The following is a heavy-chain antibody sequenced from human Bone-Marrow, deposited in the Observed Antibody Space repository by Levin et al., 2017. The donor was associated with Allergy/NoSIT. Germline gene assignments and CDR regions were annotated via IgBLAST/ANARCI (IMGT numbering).Heavy chain of an antibody. CDR3: ARDPPYSSSCLNY. CDR2: INPNRGGT. CDR1: GYTFTDYY. D-gene: IGHD6-13*01. Sequence: ASVKVSCKASGYTFTDYYIHWVRQAPGHGLEWMGWINPNRGGTNYAQKFQGRVTMTRDTSISTAYMDLSRLRSDDTAVYYCARDPPYSSSCLNYWGQGTLVTVSS. V-gene: IGHV1-2*02. J-gene: IGHJ4*02.